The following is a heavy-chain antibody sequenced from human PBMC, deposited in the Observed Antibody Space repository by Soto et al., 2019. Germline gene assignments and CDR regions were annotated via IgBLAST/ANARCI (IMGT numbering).Heavy chain of an antibody. CDR3: ARDVSPGSSGYYVDAFDI. D-gene: IGHD6-25*01. J-gene: IGHJ3*02. V-gene: IGHV3-7*05. CDR2: IKGDGSAK. CDR1: GFTFGNYW. Sequence: EVQLVESGGGLVQPGGSLRLSCAASGFTFGNYWMTWVRQAPGKGLEWVANIKGDGSAKSYLDSVRGRFTVSRDNAENSLFLQMNILRAEDTALYYCARDVSPGSSGYYVDAFDIWGQGTMVTAS.